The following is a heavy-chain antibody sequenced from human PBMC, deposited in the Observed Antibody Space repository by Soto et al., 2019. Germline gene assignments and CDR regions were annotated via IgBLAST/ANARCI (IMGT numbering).Heavy chain of an antibody. D-gene: IGHD1-1*01. J-gene: IGHJ4*02. CDR2: IWNDGSKK. V-gene: IGHV3-33*01. CDR3: VTGNQNYFDY. Sequence: QVLLVETGGGVVQPGRSLRLSCAASGFTCSTFGLHWVRQAPGKALEWVAVIWNDGSKKYYADSVKGRFTISRDNSNNTLFLQMNSLRVEDSAVYYCVTGNQNYFDYWGQGTLVTVSS. CDR1: GFTCSTFG.